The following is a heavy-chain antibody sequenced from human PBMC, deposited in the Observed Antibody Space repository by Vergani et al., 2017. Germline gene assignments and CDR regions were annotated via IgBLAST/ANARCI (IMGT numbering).Heavy chain of an antibody. CDR3: ARVGGGSYWDFDL. Sequence: EVQLVESGGGLIQPGGSLRLSCEASGFTLSSYWMTWVRQAPGKGLEWVANIKQDGSEKYYVDSVKGRFTISRDNAKSSLYLQMDSLRGDYAAVYYWARVGGGSYWDFDLWGRGTLVTVSS. J-gene: IGHJ2*01. D-gene: IGHD1-26*01. CDR2: IKQDGSEK. CDR1: GFTLSSYW. V-gene: IGHV3-7*03.